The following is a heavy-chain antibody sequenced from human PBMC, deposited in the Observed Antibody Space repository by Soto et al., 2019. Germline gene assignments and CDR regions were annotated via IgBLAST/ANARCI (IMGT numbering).Heavy chain of an antibody. CDR1: GFTFSSYS. J-gene: IGHJ4*02. Sequence: EVQLVESGGGLVKPGGSLRLSCAASGFTFSSYSMNWVRQAPGKGLEWVSSISSSSSYIYYADSVKGRFTISRDNAKNSLYLQMYSLRDEDTAVYYCARAPYYYDSRGYWAYWGQGPLVTVSS. CDR3: ARAPYYYDSRGYWAY. CDR2: ISSSSSYI. D-gene: IGHD3-22*01. V-gene: IGHV3-21*01.